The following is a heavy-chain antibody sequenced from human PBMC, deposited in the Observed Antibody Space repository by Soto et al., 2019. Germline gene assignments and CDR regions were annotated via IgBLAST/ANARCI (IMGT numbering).Heavy chain of an antibody. CDR3: ARSGVVCTSSNGPGVY. D-gene: IGHD2-8*01. J-gene: IGHJ4*02. CDR2: ISDGGGST. V-gene: IGHV3-23*01. CDR1: GFTFSKYG. Sequence: EVQLLESGGGLVQPGGSLRLSCAASGFTFSKYGMSWVRQAPGKGLELVSAISDGGGSTYYADSVKGRSTISRDNSKNTLHLQMDSLRAEDTAVYYCARSGVVCTSSNGPGVYWGRGTRITVSS.